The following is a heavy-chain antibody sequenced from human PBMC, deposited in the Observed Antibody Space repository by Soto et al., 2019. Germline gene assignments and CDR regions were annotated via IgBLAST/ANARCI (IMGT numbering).Heavy chain of an antibody. V-gene: IGHV5-51*01. D-gene: IGHD1-20*01. CDR1: GYSFTSYW. Sequence: PGESLKISCKGSGYSFTSYWIGWVRQMPGKGLEWMGIIYPGDSDTRYSPSFQGQVTISADKSISTAYLQLSSLKASDTAMYYCARLSNWNEDYYGMDVWGQGTTVTVSS. CDR3: ARLSNWNEDYYGMDV. CDR2: IYPGDSDT. J-gene: IGHJ6*02.